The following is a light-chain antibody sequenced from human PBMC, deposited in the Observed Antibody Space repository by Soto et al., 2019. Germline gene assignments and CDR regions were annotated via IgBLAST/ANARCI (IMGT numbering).Light chain of an antibody. Sequence: QSVLTQPASVSGSPGQSITISCTGTSSDIGDSNYVSWYQQQPGKAPKLVIYDVSNRPSGVSNRFSGSKSANTASLTISGLQAEDEADYYCSSFISSSTSYVFGTGTKVTVL. CDR1: SSDIGDSNY. CDR2: DVS. CDR3: SSFISSSTSYV. J-gene: IGLJ1*01. V-gene: IGLV2-14*03.